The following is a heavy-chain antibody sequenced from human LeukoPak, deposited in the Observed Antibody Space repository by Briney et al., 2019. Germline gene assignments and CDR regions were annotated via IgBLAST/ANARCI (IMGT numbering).Heavy chain of an antibody. J-gene: IGHJ6*02. Sequence: GGSLRLSCAASGFTFSSYGMHWVRQAPGKGLEWVAVIWYDGSNKYYADSVKGRFTISRDNSKNTLYLEMNSLRTEDTAVYYCAKDRGGTMVRGVYYYYGMDDWGQGTTVTVSS. D-gene: IGHD3-10*01. CDR2: IWYDGSNK. CDR1: GFTFSSYG. V-gene: IGHV3-30*02. CDR3: AKDRGGTMVRGVYYYYGMDD.